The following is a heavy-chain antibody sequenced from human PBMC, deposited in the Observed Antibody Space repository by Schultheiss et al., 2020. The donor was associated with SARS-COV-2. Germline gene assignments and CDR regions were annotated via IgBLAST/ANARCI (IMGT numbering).Heavy chain of an antibody. CDR2: ISYDGSNK. V-gene: IGHV3-30*03. CDR3: ARGRTDDDSSGYYFGY. J-gene: IGHJ4*02. Sequence: GESLKISCAASGFTFSSYGMHWVRQAPGKGLEWVAVISYDGSNKYYADSVKGRFTISRDNAKNSLYLQMNSLRAEDTAVYYCARGRTDDDSSGYYFGYWGQGTLVTVSS. CDR1: GFTFSSYG. D-gene: IGHD3-22*01.